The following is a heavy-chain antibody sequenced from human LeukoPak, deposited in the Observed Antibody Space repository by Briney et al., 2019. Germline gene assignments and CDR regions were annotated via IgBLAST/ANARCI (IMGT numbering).Heavy chain of an antibody. CDR3: ARGGAATQWNYFDY. Sequence: ASVKVSCKASGYTFTNYIMHWVRQAPGQRLQWMGCINTGNDNTKYSQKLQGRVTITRDTSASTAYMELISLRPEDTAVYYCARGGAATQWNYFDYWGQGTLVTVSS. V-gene: IGHV1-3*04. CDR1: GYTFTNYI. J-gene: IGHJ4*02. CDR2: INTGNDNT. D-gene: IGHD2-15*01.